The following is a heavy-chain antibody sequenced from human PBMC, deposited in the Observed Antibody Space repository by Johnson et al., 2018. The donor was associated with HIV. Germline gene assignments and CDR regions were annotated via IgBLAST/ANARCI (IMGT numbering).Heavy chain of an antibody. Sequence: VQLVESGGGLVQPGGSLRLSCAASEFTVSSSYMSWVRQAPGKGLEWVSVIYSGDSEYYADSVKGRFNISRDNAKNSLYLQMNSLRAEDTAVYYCARGGTYYYDRPYDAFDLWGQGTMVTVSS. D-gene: IGHD3-22*01. CDR3: ARGGTYYYDRPYDAFDL. CDR1: EFTVSSSY. J-gene: IGHJ3*01. V-gene: IGHV3-66*01. CDR2: IYSGDSE.